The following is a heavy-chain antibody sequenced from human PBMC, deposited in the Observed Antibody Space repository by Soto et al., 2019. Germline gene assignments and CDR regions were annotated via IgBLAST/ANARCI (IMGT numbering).Heavy chain of an antibody. CDR3: ARASVSWFGVHDAFDI. J-gene: IGHJ3*02. CDR1: GYTFTGYY. CDR2: INPNSGGT. V-gene: IGHV1-2*04. D-gene: IGHD3-10*01. Sequence: GASVKVSCKASGYTFTGYYMHWVRQAPGQGLEWKGWINPNSGGTNYAQKLQGWVTMTRDTSISTAYMELSRLRSDDTAVYYCARASVSWFGVHDAFDIWGQGTMVTVSS.